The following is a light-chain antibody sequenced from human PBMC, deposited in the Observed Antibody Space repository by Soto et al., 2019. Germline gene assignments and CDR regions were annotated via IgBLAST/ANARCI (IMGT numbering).Light chain of an antibody. Sequence: QSALTQPVSVSGSPGQSITISCIGTSSDVGGYNYVSWYQQHPGKAPKLMIYEVDNRPSGVSYRFSGSKSDNTASLTISGLQAEDEADYYCTSYTSSSTVVFGGGTKLTVL. J-gene: IGLJ3*02. V-gene: IGLV2-14*01. CDR2: EVD. CDR1: SSDVGGYNY. CDR3: TSYTSSSTVV.